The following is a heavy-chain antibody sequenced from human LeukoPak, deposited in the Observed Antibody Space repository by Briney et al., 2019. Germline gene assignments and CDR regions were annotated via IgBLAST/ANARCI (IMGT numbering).Heavy chain of an antibody. V-gene: IGHV4-59*01. CDR2: IYYSGYT. CDR3: ARDRRFLEWSHPGWFDP. Sequence: SETLSLTCTVSGGSLSSYYWSWIRQPPGKGLESIGYIYYSGYTKYNPSLKSRVTISVDTSKNQFSLKVSSVTAADTAVYYCARDRRFLEWSHPGWFDPWGQGTLVTVSS. J-gene: IGHJ5*02. D-gene: IGHD3-3*01. CDR1: GGSLSSYY.